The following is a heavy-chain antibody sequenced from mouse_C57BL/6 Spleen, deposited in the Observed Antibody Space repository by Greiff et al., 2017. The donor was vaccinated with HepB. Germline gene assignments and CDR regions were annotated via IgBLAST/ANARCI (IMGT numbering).Heavy chain of an antibody. Sequence: EVQGVESGPGLAKPSQTLSLTCSVTGYSITSDYWNWIRKFPGNKLEYMGYISYSGSTYYNPSLKSRISITRDTSKNQYYLQLNSVTTEDTATYYCARFSDYYGSSYGYFDVWGTGTTVTVSS. CDR3: ARFSDYYGSSYGYFDV. V-gene: IGHV3-8*01. D-gene: IGHD1-1*01. CDR1: GYSITSDY. CDR2: ISYSGST. J-gene: IGHJ1*03.